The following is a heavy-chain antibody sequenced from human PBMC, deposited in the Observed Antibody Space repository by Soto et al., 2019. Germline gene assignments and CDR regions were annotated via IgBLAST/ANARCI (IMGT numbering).Heavy chain of an antibody. V-gene: IGHV4-34*01. J-gene: IGHJ5*02. CDR3: ARGASTQRYFSASVGAFFDP. D-gene: IGHD3-9*01. CDR2: ISHSGST. Sequence: SETLSLTCAVYGGSFSTDYWNWIRQPPGKGLEWIGEISHSGSTNYNPALQSRVAISVDTSKNQFSLKLNSLTAADTAVYYCARGASTQRYFSASVGAFFDPWGQGTLVTVSS. CDR1: GGSFSTDY.